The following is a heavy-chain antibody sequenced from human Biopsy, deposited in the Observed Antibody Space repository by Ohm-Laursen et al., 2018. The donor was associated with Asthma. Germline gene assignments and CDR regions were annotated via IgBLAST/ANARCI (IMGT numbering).Heavy chain of an antibody. CDR3: ARKAGSCISRTCSSLDF. J-gene: IGHJ4*02. CDR2: INSVFGTT. Sequence: EASVKVSCKSLGGTFNTYVIGWVRQAPGQGLEWMGGINSVFGTTTYPQKFQDRVTITADDSTSTVYMELSSLRSEDTAVYYCARKAGSCISRTCSSLDFWGQGTLVTVSS. D-gene: IGHD2-2*01. CDR1: GGTFNTYV. V-gene: IGHV1-69*13.